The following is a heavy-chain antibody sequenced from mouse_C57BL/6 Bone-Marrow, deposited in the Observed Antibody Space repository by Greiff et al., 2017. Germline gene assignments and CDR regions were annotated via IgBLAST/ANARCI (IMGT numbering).Heavy chain of an antibody. D-gene: IGHD2-4*01. J-gene: IGHJ4*01. Sequence: VQLQQSGPELVKPGASVKISCKASGYTFTDYYMNWVKQSHGKSLEWIGDINPNNGGTSYNQKFKGKATLTVDKSSSTAYMELRSLTSEDSAVYYYAGEDYDRGNAMDYWGQGTSITVSA. CDR2: INPNNGGT. V-gene: IGHV1-26*01. CDR3: AGEDYDRGNAMDY. CDR1: GYTFTDYY.